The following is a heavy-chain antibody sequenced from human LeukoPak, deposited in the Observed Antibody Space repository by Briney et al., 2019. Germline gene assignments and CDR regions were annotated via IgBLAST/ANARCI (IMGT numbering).Heavy chain of an antibody. CDR2: IYYSGST. CDR1: GGSISSSSYY. V-gene: IGHV4-39*01. CDR3: ARLPSTRIFGPDYFDY. D-gene: IGHD3/OR15-3a*01. Sequence: PSETLSLTCTVSGGSISSSSYYWSWIRQPPGKGLEWIGSIYYSGSTYYNPSLKSRVTVSVDTSKNQFSLKLTSVTAADTAMYYCARLPSTRIFGPDYFDYWGQGTLVTVSS. J-gene: IGHJ4*02.